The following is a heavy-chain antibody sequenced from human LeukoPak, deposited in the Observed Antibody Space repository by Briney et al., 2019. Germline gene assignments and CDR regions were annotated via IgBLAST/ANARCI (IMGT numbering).Heavy chain of an antibody. V-gene: IGHV3-53*01. CDR1: GFSVSNYY. CDR2: IYSGGST. J-gene: IGHJ4*02. D-gene: IGHD6-6*01. CDR3: ARAPYSSSPG. Sequence: GGSLRLSCAVSGFSVSNYYMSWVRQAPGKGLEWVSIIYSGGSTYYADSVKGRFTISRDNSKNTLYLQMNSLKAEDTAVYYCARAPYSSSPGWGQGTLVTVSS.